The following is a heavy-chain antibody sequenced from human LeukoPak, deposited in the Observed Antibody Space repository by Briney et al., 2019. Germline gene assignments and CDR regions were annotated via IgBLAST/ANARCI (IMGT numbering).Heavy chain of an antibody. D-gene: IGHD3-9*01. CDR1: GFTFSSYE. V-gene: IGHV3-48*03. Sequence: GGSLRLSCAASGFTFSSYEMNWVRQAPGKGLEWVSYISSSGSTIYYADSVKGRFTISRDNAMNSLYLQMNSLRAEDTAVYYCARDAPVYYDILTGYEYYFDYWGQGTLVTVSS. CDR2: ISSSGSTI. J-gene: IGHJ4*02. CDR3: ARDAPVYYDILTGYEYYFDY.